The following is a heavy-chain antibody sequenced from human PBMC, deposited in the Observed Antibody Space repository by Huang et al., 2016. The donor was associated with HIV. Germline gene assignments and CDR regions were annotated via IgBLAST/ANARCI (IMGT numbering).Heavy chain of an antibody. Sequence: QLQLQESGPGLVKPSETLSLTCTVSGGSIRSDNYYWGWIRQPPGKGLEWIGGIYFRGRPYDNPSLKRRVTITVDTSKNHFSLRMRSVTAADTAVYYCARLPGSITMIRGVITDPYWGQGTLVTVSS. CDR3: ARLPGSITMIRGVITDPY. D-gene: IGHD3-10*01. CDR2: IYFRGRP. CDR1: GGSIRSDNYY. J-gene: IGHJ4*02. V-gene: IGHV4-39*02.